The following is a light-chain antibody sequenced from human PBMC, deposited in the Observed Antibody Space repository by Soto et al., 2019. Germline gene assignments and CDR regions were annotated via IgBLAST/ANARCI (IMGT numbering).Light chain of an antibody. CDR1: QSVSRN. J-gene: IGKJ1*01. V-gene: IGKV3-20*01. CDR2: SAS. CDR3: QHYGSSFAT. Sequence: EIVLTQSPGILSLSPGERATLSCRASQSVSRNLAWYRQTPGQAPRLLIYSASTRATDTPARFSGGGSGTDFNLTISRVDPADFAVYYCQHYGSSFATFGQGTQV.